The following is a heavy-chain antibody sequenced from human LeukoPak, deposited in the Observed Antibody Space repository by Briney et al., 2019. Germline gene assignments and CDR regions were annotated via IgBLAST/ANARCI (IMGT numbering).Heavy chain of an antibody. CDR2: ISGSGGST. D-gene: IGHD4-23*01. J-gene: IGHJ4*02. V-gene: IGHV3-23*01. CDR1: GFTFSSYA. Sequence: SGGSLRLSCAASGFTFSSYAMSWVRQAPGKGLEWVSAISGSGGSTYYADSVKGRFTISRDNSKNTLYLQMNSLRAEDTAVYYCAKALPNTVVNGWGYWGQGTLVTVSS. CDR3: AKALPNTVVNGWGY.